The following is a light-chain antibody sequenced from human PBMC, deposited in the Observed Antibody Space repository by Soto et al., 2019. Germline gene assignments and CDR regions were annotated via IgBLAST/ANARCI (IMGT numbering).Light chain of an antibody. CDR1: HSISIY. J-gene: IGKJ3*01. CDR2: GAS. Sequence: DIQMTQSPSSLSASVGDRITITCRACHSISIYLNWYQQKPGKAPKLLIHGASNLQSGVPPRFSGSGAGTDFTLTISSVLPEDFATYYCQQTYSVSFTVGRGTKVDI. V-gene: IGKV1-39*01. CDR3: QQTYSVSFT.